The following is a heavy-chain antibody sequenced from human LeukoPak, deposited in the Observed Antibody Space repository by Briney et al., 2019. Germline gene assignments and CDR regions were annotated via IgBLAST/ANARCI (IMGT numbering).Heavy chain of an antibody. Sequence: PSETLSLTCTVSGGSTSSGSYYWSWIRQPAGKGLEWIGRIYTSGSTNYNPSLKSRVTISVDTSKNQFSLKLSSVTAADTAMYFCAKVAKDYYGPETYFFFEHWGQGTLVTVSS. CDR2: IYTSGST. V-gene: IGHV4-61*02. J-gene: IGHJ4*02. CDR1: GGSTSSGSYY. D-gene: IGHD3-10*01. CDR3: AKVAKDYYGPETYFFFEH.